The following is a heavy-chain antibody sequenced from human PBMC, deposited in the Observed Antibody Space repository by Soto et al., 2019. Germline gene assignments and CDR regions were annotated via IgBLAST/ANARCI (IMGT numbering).Heavy chain of an antibody. V-gene: IGHV3-49*04. CDR3: ARDGGYYGMDV. CDR1: GFTSTDHA. Sequence: GGSLRLSCAFSGFTSTDHALTWVRQAPGKGLEWVAFTTSHSYGGTTDYAASVKGRFTISRDDPKSIAYLQMNSLQIADTAIYYCARDGGYYGMDVWGQGTTVTVSS. D-gene: IGHD3-3*01. CDR2: TTSHSYGGTT. J-gene: IGHJ6*02.